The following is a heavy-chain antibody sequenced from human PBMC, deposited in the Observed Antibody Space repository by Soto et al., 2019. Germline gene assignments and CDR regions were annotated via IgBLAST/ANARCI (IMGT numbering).Heavy chain of an antibody. CDR2: INPKSGGT. CDR3: ARGDSTDCSNGVCSFFYNHDMDV. CDR1: GYSFTDYH. V-gene: IGHV1-2*04. D-gene: IGHD2-8*01. Sequence: ASVKVSCKASGYSFTDYHIHWVRRAPGQGLEWLGRINPKSGGTSTAQKFQGWVTMTTDTSISTASMELTRLTSDDTAIYYCARGDSTDCSNGVCSFFYNHDMDVWGQGNTVTVS. J-gene: IGHJ6*02.